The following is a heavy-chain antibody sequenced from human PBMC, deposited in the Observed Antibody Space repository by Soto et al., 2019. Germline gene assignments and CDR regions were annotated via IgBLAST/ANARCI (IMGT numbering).Heavy chain of an antibody. J-gene: IGHJ4*02. Sequence: GGSLRLSCAASGLTLYSYAMSWVRQATGKGLEWVSGISGSGGSTYYADSVKGRFIISRDNSKNTLYLQMTSLRAEDSAVYYCAKDLSGYSIFDYWGQGTLVTGSS. CDR3: AKDLSGYSIFDY. D-gene: IGHD5-12*01. CDR2: ISGSGGST. CDR1: GLTLYSYA. V-gene: IGHV3-23*01.